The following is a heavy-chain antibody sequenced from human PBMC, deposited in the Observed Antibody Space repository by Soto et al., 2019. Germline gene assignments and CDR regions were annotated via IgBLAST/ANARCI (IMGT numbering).Heavy chain of an antibody. Sequence: QVQLQESGPGLVKPSDTLSLICAVSGYSISSSNWWGWIRQPPGKGLEWIGNIYYSGSAYYNPSLKRRVTMSVDTSKNQFSLKLTSVTAVDTAVYHCARGYYAKAFDIWGQGTTVTVSS. D-gene: IGHD2-2*01. J-gene: IGHJ3*02. CDR3: ARGYYAKAFDI. CDR2: IYYSGSA. V-gene: IGHV4-28*03. CDR1: GYSISSSNW.